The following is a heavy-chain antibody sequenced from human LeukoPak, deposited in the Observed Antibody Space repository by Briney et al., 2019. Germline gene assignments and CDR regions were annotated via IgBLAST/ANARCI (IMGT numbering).Heavy chain of an antibody. CDR2: IYPGDSDT. D-gene: IGHD4-23*01. V-gene: IGHV5-51*01. J-gene: IGHJ5*02. Sequence: GESLKISCKGSGYSFTSYWIGWVRQMPGKGLEWMGIIYPGDSDTRYSPSFQGQVTISADKSISTAYLQWSSLKASDTAMYYSARRKNDYGGNSGWFDPWGQGTLVTVSS. CDR3: ARRKNDYGGNSGWFDP. CDR1: GYSFTSYW.